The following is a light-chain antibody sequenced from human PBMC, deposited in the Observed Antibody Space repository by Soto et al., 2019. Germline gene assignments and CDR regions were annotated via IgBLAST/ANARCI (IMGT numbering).Light chain of an antibody. V-gene: IGLV2-23*01. CDR2: EGS. CDR1: SSDVGSYNS. Sequence: QSALTQPASVSGSPGQSIAISCTGTSSDVGSYNSVSWYQQHPGKAPKLMIYEGSERPSGVSDRFSGSKSGNTASLTISGLQAEDEADYYCCSYAGNPYVFGTGTKLTVL. CDR3: CSYAGNPYV. J-gene: IGLJ1*01.